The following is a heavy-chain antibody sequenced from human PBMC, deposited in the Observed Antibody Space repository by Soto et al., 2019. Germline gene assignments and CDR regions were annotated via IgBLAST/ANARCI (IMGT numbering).Heavy chain of an antibody. Sequence: EVQLVESGGGLVKPGGSLRLSCAASGFTFSSYSMNWVRQAPGKGLEWVSSISSSGSSIYYADSVKGRFTISRDNAKNSLYLQMNSLSAEDTAVYCCARSPSSYYFDYWGQGTLVTVSS. CDR3: ARSPSSYYFDY. D-gene: IGHD6-6*01. J-gene: IGHJ4*02. V-gene: IGHV3-21*01. CDR2: ISSSGSSI. CDR1: GFTFSSYS.